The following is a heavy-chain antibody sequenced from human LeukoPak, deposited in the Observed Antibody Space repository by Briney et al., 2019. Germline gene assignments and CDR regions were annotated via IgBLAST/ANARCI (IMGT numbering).Heavy chain of an antibody. V-gene: IGHV4-34*01. CDR3: ARGGRTIVATRYYFDY. CDR1: GGSFSGYY. D-gene: IGHD5-12*01. Sequence: SETLSLTCAVYGGSFSGYYWSWIRRPPGKGLEWIGEINHSGSTNYNPSLKSRVTISVDTSKNQFSLKLSSVTAADTAVYYCARGGRTIVATRYYFDYWGQGTLVTVSS. J-gene: IGHJ4*02. CDR2: INHSGST.